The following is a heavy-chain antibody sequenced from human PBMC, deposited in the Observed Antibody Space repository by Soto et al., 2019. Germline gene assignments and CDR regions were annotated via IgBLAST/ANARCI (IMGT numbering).Heavy chain of an antibody. Sequence: QVQLVESGGGLVKPGGSLRLSCAASGFTFSDYYMSWVRQAPGKGLEWVAHISGSDTTMFHADSVKGRFIISRDNAKNSLSLQMHSLRAEDTGVYYCARVWNYDNSGYLDYWGQGTLVTVSS. CDR2: ISGSDTTM. CDR3: ARVWNYDNSGYLDY. D-gene: IGHD3-22*01. J-gene: IGHJ4*02. CDR1: GFTFSDYY. V-gene: IGHV3-11*01.